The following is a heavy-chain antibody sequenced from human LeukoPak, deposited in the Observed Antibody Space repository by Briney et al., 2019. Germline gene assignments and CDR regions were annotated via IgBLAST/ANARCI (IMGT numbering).Heavy chain of an antibody. CDR2: ISAYNGNT. V-gene: IGHV1-18*04. CDR3: ARVLITFGGVIAELDY. CDR1: GYTFTSYY. J-gene: IGHJ4*02. D-gene: IGHD3-16*02. Sequence: ASVKVSCKASGYTFTSYYMHWVRQAPGQGLEWMGWISAYNGNTNYAQKLQGRVTMTTDTSTSTAYMELRSLRSDDTAVYYCARVLITFGGVIAELDYWGQGTLVTVSS.